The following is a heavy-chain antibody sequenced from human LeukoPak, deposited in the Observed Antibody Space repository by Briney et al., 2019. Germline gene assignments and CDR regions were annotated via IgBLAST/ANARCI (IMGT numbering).Heavy chain of an antibody. J-gene: IGHJ3*02. CDR1: GFTFSSYA. V-gene: IGHV3-23*01. Sequence: AGGSLRLSCAASGFTFSSYAISWVPQAPGKGLKWVSAISGSGGSTYYADSVKGRFTICRDNSKNTLYLQMNSLRAEDTAVYYCAKDWGILTGYYYSVAFDIWGQGTMVTVSS. D-gene: IGHD3-9*01. CDR3: AKDWGILTGYYYSVAFDI. CDR2: ISGSGGST.